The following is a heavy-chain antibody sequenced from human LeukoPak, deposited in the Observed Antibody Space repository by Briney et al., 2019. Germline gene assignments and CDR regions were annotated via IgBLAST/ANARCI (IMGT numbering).Heavy chain of an antibody. J-gene: IGHJ4*02. Sequence: SETLSLTCTISGGSISSSSYYWGWIRQPPGKGLEWIGSIYYSGSTYYNPSLKSRVTISVDTSKNQFSLKLSSVTAADTAVYYCARQTGSGLFILPGGQGTLVTVSS. V-gene: IGHV4-39*07. CDR3: ARQTGSGLFILP. CDR1: GGSISSSSYY. D-gene: IGHD3/OR15-3a*01. CDR2: IYYSGST.